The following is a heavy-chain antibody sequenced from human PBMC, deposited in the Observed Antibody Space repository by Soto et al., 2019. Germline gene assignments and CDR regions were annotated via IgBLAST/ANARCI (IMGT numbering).Heavy chain of an antibody. J-gene: IGHJ5*02. D-gene: IGHD2-21*02. CDR3: VRTARQGAVAPHWFDR. Sequence: SETLSLTCTVSGASIRSTDYYRSWTRQAPGKGLEWIGYVYYTGSTYYNPSLMSRLTISVDTSKNQFSLKLTSVTAAETAVYYCVRTARQGAVAPHWFDRWGQGTQVTVSS. CDR2: VYYTGST. CDR1: GASIRSTDYY. V-gene: IGHV4-30-4*01.